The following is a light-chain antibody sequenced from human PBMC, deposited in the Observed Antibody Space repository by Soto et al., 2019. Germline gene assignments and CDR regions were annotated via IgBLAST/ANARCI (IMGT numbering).Light chain of an antibody. Sequence: EIVLTQSPGTLSLSPGERATLSCRASRSVSSRYLAWYQQKPGQAPRLLIYGASTRATGIPDRFRGSGSGTDFTLIISRLEPEDFAVYHCHQYGYSPNTFGQGTKLEIK. CDR1: RSVSSRY. CDR3: HQYGYSPNT. V-gene: IGKV3-20*01. J-gene: IGKJ2*01. CDR2: GAS.